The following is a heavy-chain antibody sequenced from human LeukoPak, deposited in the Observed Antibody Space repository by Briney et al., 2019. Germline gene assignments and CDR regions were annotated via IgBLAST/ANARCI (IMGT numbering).Heavy chain of an antibody. V-gene: IGHV5-51*01. Sequence: GESLKISCKGSGYSFTSYWIGWVRQMPGKGLEWMGIIYPGDSDTRYGPSFQGQVTISADKSISTAYLQWSSLKASDTAMYYCARLVVGATSEGRWFDPWGQGTLVTVSS. CDR1: GYSFTSYW. CDR2: IYPGDSDT. CDR3: ARLVVGATSEGRWFDP. D-gene: IGHD1-26*01. J-gene: IGHJ5*02.